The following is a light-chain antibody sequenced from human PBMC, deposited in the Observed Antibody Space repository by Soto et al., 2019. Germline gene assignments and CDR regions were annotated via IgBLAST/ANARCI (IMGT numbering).Light chain of an antibody. Sequence: IVMPQSPATLSVSPGERATLSCRASQSFSSNLAWYQQKPGQAPRLLIYGASTRATGVPARFSGSGSGTEFTLTISSLQSEDFAVYFCQQYNNWPPITFGQGTKVDIK. J-gene: IGKJ1*01. V-gene: IGKV3-15*01. CDR3: QQYNNWPPIT. CDR2: GAS. CDR1: QSFSSN.